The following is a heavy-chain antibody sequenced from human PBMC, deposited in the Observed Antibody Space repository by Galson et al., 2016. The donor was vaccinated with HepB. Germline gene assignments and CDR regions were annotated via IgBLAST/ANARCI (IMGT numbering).Heavy chain of an antibody. V-gene: IGHV3-23*01. D-gene: IGHD4-23*01. J-gene: IGHJ4*02. CDR1: GFTFSSCA. CDR2: ISGSGSST. CDR3: ASNDGGVDY. Sequence: SLRLSCAASGFTFSSCAMSWVRQAPGKGLEWVSAISGSGSSTYYADSLKGRFTISRDNSKNTLYLQMNSLRAEDTAVYYCASNDGGVDYWGQGTLVTVSS.